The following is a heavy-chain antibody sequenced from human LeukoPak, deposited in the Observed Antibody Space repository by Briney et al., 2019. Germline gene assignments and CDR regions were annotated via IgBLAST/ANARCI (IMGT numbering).Heavy chain of an antibody. V-gene: IGHV3-23*01. J-gene: IGHJ4*02. CDR1: GFTFSSYV. D-gene: IGHD6-19*01. CDR2: ISGSGAST. Sequence: GGSLRLSCAASGFTFSSYVMGWVRQAPGKGLEWVSGISGSGASTYYADSVRGRFTISRDNSKDTLYLQMSSLRADDTAIYFCAKGSSYSSDYYFDYWGQGTLVTVSS. CDR3: AKGSSYSSDYYFDY.